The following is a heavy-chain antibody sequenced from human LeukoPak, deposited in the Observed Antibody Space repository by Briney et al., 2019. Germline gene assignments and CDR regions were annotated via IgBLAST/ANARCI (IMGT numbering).Heavy chain of an antibody. D-gene: IGHD3-3*01. J-gene: IGHJ4*02. V-gene: IGHV3-30*04. Sequence: GGSLRLSCSASGFTFSVYAMHWVRQAPGKGLEWVAVISYDGKNKYYADSVKGRFTISRDNFKNTLYLQMNSLRAEDTAVYYCARDLEIGSSSYYFDYWGQGTLVTVSS. CDR1: GFTFSVYA. CDR2: ISYDGKNK. CDR3: ARDLEIGSSSYYFDY.